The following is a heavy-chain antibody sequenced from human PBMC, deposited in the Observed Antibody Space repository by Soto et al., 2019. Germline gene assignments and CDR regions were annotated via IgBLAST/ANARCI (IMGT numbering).Heavy chain of an antibody. J-gene: IGHJ4*02. CDR2: IIPIFGTA. Sequence: SVKVSCKASGGTFSSYAISWVRQAPGQGLEWMGGIIPIFGTANYAQKFQGRVTITADESTSTAYMELSSLRSEDTAVYYCARSGRDGYSVTFDYWGRGTLVTVPQ. V-gene: IGHV1-69*13. D-gene: IGHD4-4*01. CDR3: ARSGRDGYSVTFDY. CDR1: GGTFSSYA.